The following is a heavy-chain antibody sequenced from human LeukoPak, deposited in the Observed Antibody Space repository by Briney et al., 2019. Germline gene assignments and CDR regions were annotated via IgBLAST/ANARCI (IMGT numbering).Heavy chain of an antibody. V-gene: IGHV3-7*01. CDR1: GFTFSSYW. CDR3: ARVRSYSRDY. J-gene: IGHJ4*02. CDR2: IKQDGTEE. Sequence: GGSLGLSCAASGFTFSSYWMSWVRQAPGKGLEWVANIKQDGTEEYYVDSVKGRFTISRDNAKNSLYLQMSSLGAEDTAVYYCARVRSYSRDYWGQGILVTVSS. D-gene: IGHD3-10*01.